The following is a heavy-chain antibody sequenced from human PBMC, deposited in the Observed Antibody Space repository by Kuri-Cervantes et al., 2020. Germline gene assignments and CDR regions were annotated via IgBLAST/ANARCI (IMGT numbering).Heavy chain of an antibody. V-gene: IGHV3-7*04. D-gene: IGHD7-27*01. Sequence: GESLKISCAASGFTFSSYWMHWVRQAPGKGLEWVANIKKDGSGTNYMDSVKGRFTISRDNAEKSLFLQMNSLRAEDTAIYYCARAWSWGWDYWGQGTLVTVSS. CDR2: IKKDGSGT. CDR3: ARAWSWGWDY. CDR1: GFTFSSYW. J-gene: IGHJ4*02.